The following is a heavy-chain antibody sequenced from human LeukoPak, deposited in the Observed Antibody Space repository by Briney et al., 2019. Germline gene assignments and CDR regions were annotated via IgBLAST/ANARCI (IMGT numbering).Heavy chain of an antibody. CDR3: AREILAYCGGDCYPGHYYFDY. CDR1: GGTFSSYA. J-gene: IGHJ4*02. V-gene: IGHV1-69*01. Sequence: ASVKVSCKASGGTFSSYAISWVRQAPGQGLEWMGGIIPIFGTANYAQKFQGRVTITADESTSTAYMELSSLRSEDTAVYYCAREILAYCGGDCYPGHYYFDYWGQGTLVTVSS. D-gene: IGHD2-21*02. CDR2: IIPIFGTA.